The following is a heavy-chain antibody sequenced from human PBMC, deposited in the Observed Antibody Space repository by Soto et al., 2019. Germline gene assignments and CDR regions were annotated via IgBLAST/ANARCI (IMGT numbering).Heavy chain of an antibody. CDR3: AKDRCSGGSCYYYYGMDV. Sequence: GGSLRLSCAASGFTFSSYAMSWVRQAPGKGLEWVSAISGSGGSTYYADSVKGRFTISRDNSKNTLYLQMNSLRAEDTAVYYCAKDRCSGGSCYYYYGMDVWGQGTTVTVSS. J-gene: IGHJ6*02. V-gene: IGHV3-23*01. CDR2: ISGSGGST. CDR1: GFTFSSYA. D-gene: IGHD2-15*01.